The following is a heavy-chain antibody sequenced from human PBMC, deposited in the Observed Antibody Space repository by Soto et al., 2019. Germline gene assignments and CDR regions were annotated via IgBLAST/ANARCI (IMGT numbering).Heavy chain of an antibody. J-gene: IGHJ4*02. V-gene: IGHV4-61*01. CDR1: GGSVSSGNYY. Sequence: QVQLQESGPGLVKPSETLSLTCTVSGGSVSSGNYYWSWIRQPPGKGLEWIGYINYSGNTNYNPSLKSRVTISVDTSKKLFSMSLSSLTAADTAVYYWARDSGGFCSSPSCYVDSWGQGTLVTVYS. D-gene: IGHD2-2*01. CDR2: INYSGNT. CDR3: ARDSGGFCSSPSCYVDS.